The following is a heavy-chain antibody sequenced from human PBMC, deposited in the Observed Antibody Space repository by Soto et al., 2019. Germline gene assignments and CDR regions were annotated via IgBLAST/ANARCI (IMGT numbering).Heavy chain of an antibody. CDR3: ARRGSRNYWVDS. V-gene: IGHV4-39*01. CDR1: GDSISSSSYY. Sequence: QLQLQESGPGLVKPSETLSLTSTVSGDSISSSSYYWGWIRQPPGKGLEWIVSIYYSGNTYYNPSLKSRVTISVDTSKIQFSLKLSSVTAADTAVYYCARRGSRNYWVDSWGQGTLVTVSS. CDR2: IYYSGNT. D-gene: IGHD3-10*01. J-gene: IGHJ4*02.